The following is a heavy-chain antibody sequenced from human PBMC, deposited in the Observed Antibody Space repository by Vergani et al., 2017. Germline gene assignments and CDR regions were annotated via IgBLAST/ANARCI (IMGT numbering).Heavy chain of an antibody. CDR3: AKDSNPLLVGATTFPDY. CDR2: ISGNSGSI. Sequence: EVQLVESGGGLVQPGRSLRLSCAASGFTFDDYAMHWVRQAPGKGLEWVSGISGNSGSIGYADSLKGRFTISRDNAKNTLFRQMNSLRAEDTALYYCAKDSNPLLVGATTFPDYWGQGTLVTVSS. V-gene: IGHV3-9*01. CDR1: GFTFDDYA. J-gene: IGHJ4*02. D-gene: IGHD1-26*01.